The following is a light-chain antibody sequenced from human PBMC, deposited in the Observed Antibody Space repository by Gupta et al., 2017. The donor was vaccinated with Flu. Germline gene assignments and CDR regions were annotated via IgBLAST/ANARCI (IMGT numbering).Light chain of an antibody. J-gene: IGKJ2*01. CDR2: GAS. CDR3: QHDRNSTYT. V-gene: IGKV3-20*01. Sequence: EIVLTQSPDTLSLSPGERATLSCRASQSIASNFLAWYQQKPGQAPRLVIHGASSRATGIPDRFSGSGSGTEFTLTISRLEPEDFAVYYCQHDRNSTYTFGQGTKLEIK. CDR1: QSIASNF.